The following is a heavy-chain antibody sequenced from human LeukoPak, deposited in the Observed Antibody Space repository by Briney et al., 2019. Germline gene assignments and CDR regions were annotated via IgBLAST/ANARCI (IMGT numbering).Heavy chain of an antibody. Sequence: PSETLSLXCTVSGASSRNYYWSWIRRPPGKGLEWIGYIYHSGSTTYHPSLKSQVTISVDTSKSQFSLKLSSVTAADTAMYYCARGGMTTILDYWGRGTLVTVSS. V-gene: IGHV4-59*01. D-gene: IGHD4-17*01. J-gene: IGHJ4*02. CDR3: ARGGMTTILDY. CDR1: GASSRNYY. CDR2: IYHSGST.